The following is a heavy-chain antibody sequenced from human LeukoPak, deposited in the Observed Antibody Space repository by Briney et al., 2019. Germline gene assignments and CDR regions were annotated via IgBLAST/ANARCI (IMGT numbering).Heavy chain of an antibody. Sequence: SETLSLTCTVSGGSISSYYWSWIRQPAGKGLEWIGRIYTSGSNNYNPSLKSRVTMSVDTSKNQFSLKLSSVTAADTAVYYCARARYHTEMTYFRTVYYFDYWGQGTLVTVSS. CDR3: ARARYHTEMTYFRTVYYFDY. D-gene: IGHD2-8*01. CDR1: GGSISSYY. CDR2: IYTSGSN. J-gene: IGHJ4*02. V-gene: IGHV4-4*07.